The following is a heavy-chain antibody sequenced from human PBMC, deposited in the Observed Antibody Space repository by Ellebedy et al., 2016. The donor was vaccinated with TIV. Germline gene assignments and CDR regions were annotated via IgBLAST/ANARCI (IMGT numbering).Heavy chain of an antibody. V-gene: IGHV3-7*03. J-gene: IGHJ4*02. CDR2: INQDGGEE. CDR1: GITFSVHW. CDR3: VRDQNV. Sequence: GESLKISXAASGITFSVHWMNWVRQAPGKGLEWVANINQDGGEENYVDSVKGRFTISRDNAKNSLYLQMDSLSAEDTALYYCVRDQNVWGQGTLVTVSS.